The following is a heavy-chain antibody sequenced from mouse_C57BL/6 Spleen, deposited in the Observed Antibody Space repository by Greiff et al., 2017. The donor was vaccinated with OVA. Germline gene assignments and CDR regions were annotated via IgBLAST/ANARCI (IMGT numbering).Heavy chain of an antibody. CDR1: GYTFTDYN. Sequence: VQLQQSGPELVKPGASVKMSCKASGYTFTDYNMHWVKQSHGKSLEWMGYINPNNGGTSYNQKFKGKATLTVNKSSSTAYMELRSLTSEDSAVYYCAREGDMGFSFAYWGQGTLVTVSA. CDR3: AREGDMGFSFAY. J-gene: IGHJ3*01. V-gene: IGHV1-22*01. CDR2: INPNNGGT. D-gene: IGHD1-1*02.